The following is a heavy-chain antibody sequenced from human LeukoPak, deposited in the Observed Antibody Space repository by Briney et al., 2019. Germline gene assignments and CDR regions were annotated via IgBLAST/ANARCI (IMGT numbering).Heavy chain of an antibody. D-gene: IGHD6-19*01. J-gene: IGHJ5*02. CDR2: INDDGSAT. CDR1: GFTFSSYA. CDR3: ARSSNDGRRGGWYLSLYNWFDP. Sequence: GGSLRLSCAASGFTFSSYAMSWVRQAPGKGLVWVSRINDDGSATFYADSVKGRFTISRDNAKNTLFLQINSLRAEDTAVYYCARSSNDGRRGGWYLSLYNWFDPWGQGTLVTVSS. V-gene: IGHV3-74*01.